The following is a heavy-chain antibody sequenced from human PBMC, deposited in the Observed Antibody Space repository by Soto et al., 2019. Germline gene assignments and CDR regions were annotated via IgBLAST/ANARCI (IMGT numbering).Heavy chain of an antibody. Sequence: GGSLRLSCAASGFTFSSYSMNWVRQAPGKGLEWVSYISSSSSTIYYADSVKGRFTISRDNAKNSLYLQMNSLRAEDTAVYYCARSRDYCSSTSCYFSTLDAFDIWGQGTMVTVS. CDR2: ISSSSSTI. CDR3: ARSRDYCSSTSCYFSTLDAFDI. D-gene: IGHD2-2*01. J-gene: IGHJ3*02. V-gene: IGHV3-48*01. CDR1: GFTFSSYS.